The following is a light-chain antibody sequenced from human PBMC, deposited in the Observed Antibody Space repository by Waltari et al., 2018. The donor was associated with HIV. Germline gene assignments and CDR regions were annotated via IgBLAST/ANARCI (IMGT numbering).Light chain of an antibody. J-gene: IGKJ2*01. V-gene: IGKV1-5*03. CDR1: EPVTLW. CDR2: KAS. Sequence: DIQLTQSPSTLSASVGDRVTITCRSSEPVTLWLAWYQQKPGKAPKLLIYKASTLQTGVPSRFSGSGSGTQFTLTISSLQPEDFATYYCQQYNTFGPGTRPEIK. CDR3: QQYNT.